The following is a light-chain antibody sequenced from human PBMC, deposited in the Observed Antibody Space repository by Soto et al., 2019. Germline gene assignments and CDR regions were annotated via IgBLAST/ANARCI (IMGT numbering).Light chain of an antibody. V-gene: IGLV2-14*01. CDR1: SSDVGGYNY. CDR2: DVN. Sequence: QSALTQPASVSGSPGQSITISCTGTSSDVGGYNYVSWYQQHPGKAPKLMIYDVNDRPSGVSNRFSGSKSGNTASLTISGRQAEDEADYYCSSYTTSSTLVFGTGTKLTVL. CDR3: SSYTTSSTLV. J-gene: IGLJ1*01.